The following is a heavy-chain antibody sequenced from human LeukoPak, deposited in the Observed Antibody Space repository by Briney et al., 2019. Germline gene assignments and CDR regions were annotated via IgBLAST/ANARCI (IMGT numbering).Heavy chain of an antibody. V-gene: IGHV3-66*01. CDR1: GFTVSSNY. CDR2: IYSGGST. J-gene: IGHJ3*02. D-gene: IGHD3-10*01. CDR3: AKELVGALGSGSYTPRPNDAFDI. Sequence: GGSLRLSCAASGFTVSSNYMSWVRQAPGKGLEWVSAIYSGGSTYYADSVKGRFTISRDNSKNTLYLQMNSLRAEDTAVYYCAKELVGALGSGSYTPRPNDAFDIWGQGTMVTVSS.